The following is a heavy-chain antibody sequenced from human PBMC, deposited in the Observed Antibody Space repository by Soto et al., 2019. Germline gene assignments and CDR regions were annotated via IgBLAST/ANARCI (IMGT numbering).Heavy chain of an antibody. CDR1: GGSISSGGYY. D-gene: IGHD2-15*01. CDR2: IYYSGST. CDR3: ARAPKGYCSGGSCHESTDI. Sequence: QVQLQESGPGLVKPSQTLSLTCTVSGGSISSGGYYWSWIRQHPGKGLEWIGYIYYSGSTYYNPSLKSRVTISVDTSKNQFSLKLSSVTAADTAVYYCARAPKGYCSGGSCHESTDIWGQGTMVTVSS. J-gene: IGHJ3*02. V-gene: IGHV4-31*03.